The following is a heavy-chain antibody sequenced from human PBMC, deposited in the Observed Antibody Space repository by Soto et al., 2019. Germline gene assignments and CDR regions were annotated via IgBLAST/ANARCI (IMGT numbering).Heavy chain of an antibody. CDR1: GFTFSNYA. CDR3: TTEPVTLSIAVAGNPYYYMDV. J-gene: IGHJ6*03. V-gene: IGHV3-15*01. D-gene: IGHD6-19*01. Sequence: GGSLRLSCAASGFTFSNYAMTWVRQAPGKGLEWVGRIKSKTDGGTTDYAAPVKGRFTISRDDSKNTLYLQMNSLKTEDTAVYYCTTEPVTLSIAVAGNPYYYMDVWGKGTTVTVSS. CDR2: IKSKTDGGTT.